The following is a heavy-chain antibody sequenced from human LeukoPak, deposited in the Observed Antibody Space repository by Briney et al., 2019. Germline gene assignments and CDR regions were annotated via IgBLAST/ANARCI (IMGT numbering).Heavy chain of an antibody. CDR1: GFPYGSTS. V-gene: IGHV3-74*01. CDR2: INSDGSST. Sequence: GGSLRLSCTASGFPYGSTSMHWVRQAPGKGLVWVSRINSDGSSTSYADSVKGRFTISRDNAKNTLYLQMNSLRAEDTAVYYCARARGYSGYGDWGQGTLVTVSS. D-gene: IGHD5-12*01. CDR3: ARARGYSGYGD. J-gene: IGHJ4*02.